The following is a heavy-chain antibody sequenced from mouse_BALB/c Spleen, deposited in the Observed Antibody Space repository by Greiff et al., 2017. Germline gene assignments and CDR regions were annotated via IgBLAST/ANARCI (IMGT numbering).Heavy chain of an antibody. J-gene: IGHJ3*01. D-gene: IGHD4-1*01. CDR3: ARGLTVAY. CDR1: GYSITSDYA. CDR2: ISYSGST. Sequence: VQLKESGPGLVKPSQSLSLTCTVTGYSITSDYAWNWIRQFPGNKLEWMGYISYSGSTSYNPSLKSRISITRDTSTNQFFLQLNSVTTEDTATYYCARGLTVAYWGQGTLVTVSA. V-gene: IGHV3-2*02.